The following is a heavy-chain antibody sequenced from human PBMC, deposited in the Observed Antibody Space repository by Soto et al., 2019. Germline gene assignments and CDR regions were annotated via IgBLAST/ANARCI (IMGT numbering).Heavy chain of an antibody. V-gene: IGHV4-61*08. CDR3: ARVWGGAFDF. CDR1: GGSISSGEYY. CDR2: IYYSGST. D-gene: IGHD3-10*01. J-gene: IGHJ3*01. Sequence: SETLSLTCTFSGGSISSGEYYLTWIRQPPGKGLEWIGYIYYSGSTNYNPSLKSRVTISVDTSKNQFSLKLSSVTAADTAVYYCARVWGGAFDFWGQGTMVTVSS.